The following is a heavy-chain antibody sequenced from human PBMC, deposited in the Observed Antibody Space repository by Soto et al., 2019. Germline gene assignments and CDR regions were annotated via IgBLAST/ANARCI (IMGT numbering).Heavy chain of an antibody. CDR1: GFTFSSYA. CDR2: IGGSDGST. Sequence: EVQVLESGGGLVQPGGSLRLSCAASGFTFSSYAMSWLRQAPGKGPEWVSCIGGSDGSTYYADSVKGRFTISRDNSKNTVHLQMNTLRAEDTAVYYCAKVRLGSVGGLYDPWGQGTLVTVSS. J-gene: IGHJ5*02. D-gene: IGHD3-10*01. V-gene: IGHV3-23*01. CDR3: AKVRLGSVGGLYDP.